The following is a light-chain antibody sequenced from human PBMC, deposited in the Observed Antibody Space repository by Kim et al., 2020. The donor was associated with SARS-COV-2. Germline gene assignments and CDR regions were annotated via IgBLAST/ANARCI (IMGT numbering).Light chain of an antibody. J-gene: IGLJ3*02. Sequence: VSPGQTASITCAGDKLGDKYACWYQQKPGQSPVLVIYQDSKRPSGIPERFSGSNSGNTATLTISGTQAMDETDYYCQAWDSSTAVFGGGTQLTVL. CDR2: QDS. CDR3: QAWDSSTAV. CDR1: KLGDKY. V-gene: IGLV3-1*01.